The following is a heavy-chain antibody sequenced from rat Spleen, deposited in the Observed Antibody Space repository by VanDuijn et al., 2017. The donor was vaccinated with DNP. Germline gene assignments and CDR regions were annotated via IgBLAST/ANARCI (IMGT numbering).Heavy chain of an antibody. D-gene: IGHD4-3*01. CDR3: VRWNSGHFDY. CDR2: IGSPAYAP. Sequence: EVQLVESGGGLVQPGRSLKLSCAASGFTFSAYYMAGVRQAPAKGLEWVAYIGSPAYAPYYTDSVKGRFTISRDNAKSTLYLQMNSLRSEDMATYYCVRWNSGHFDYWGQGVMVTVSS. J-gene: IGHJ2*01. CDR1: GFTFSAYY. V-gene: IGHV5-22*01.